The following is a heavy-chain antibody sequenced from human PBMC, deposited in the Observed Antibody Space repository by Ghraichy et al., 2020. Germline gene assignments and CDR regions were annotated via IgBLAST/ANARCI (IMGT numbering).Heavy chain of an antibody. CDR3: ARHEITVRWLPTYMDV. CDR2: IYYSGST. CDR1: GGSISSYY. D-gene: IGHD6-19*01. J-gene: IGHJ6*03. V-gene: IGHV4-59*08. Sequence: SETLSLTCTVSGGSISSYYWSWIRQPPGKGLEWIGYIYYSGSTNYNPSLKSRVTISVDTSKNQFSLMLSSVTAADTAVYYCARHEITVRWLPTYMDVWGKGTTVTVSS.